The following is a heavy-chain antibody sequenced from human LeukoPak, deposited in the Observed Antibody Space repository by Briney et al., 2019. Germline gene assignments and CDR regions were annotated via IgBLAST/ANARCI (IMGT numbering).Heavy chain of an antibody. D-gene: IGHD2-21*01. V-gene: IGHV4-39*01. Sequence: SETLSLTCTVSGGSISSSSYYWPWIRQPPGKGLEWIGSFYYSGNTYYSPSLKSRVTISVDTSKNQFSLRLTSVTAADTAVYYCARSGIAYTFWYFNLWGRGSLVTVSS. CDR3: ARSGIAYTFWYFNL. CDR2: FYYSGNT. J-gene: IGHJ2*01. CDR1: GGSISSSSYY.